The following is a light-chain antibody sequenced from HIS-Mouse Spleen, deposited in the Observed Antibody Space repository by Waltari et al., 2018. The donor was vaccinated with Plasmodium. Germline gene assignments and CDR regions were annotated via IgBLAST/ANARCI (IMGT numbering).Light chain of an antibody. CDR1: QSVSSN. Sequence: ATLSVSPGERATLSCRASQSVSSNLAWYQQKPGQAPRLLIYGASTRATGIPARFSGSGSGTEFTLTISSLQSEDFAVYYCQQYNNWPPIFGQGTKLEIK. J-gene: IGKJ2*01. CDR2: GAS. CDR3: QQYNNWPPI. V-gene: IGKV3-15*01.